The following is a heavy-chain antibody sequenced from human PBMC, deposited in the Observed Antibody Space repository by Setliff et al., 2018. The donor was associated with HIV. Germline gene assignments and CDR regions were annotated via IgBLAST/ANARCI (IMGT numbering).Heavy chain of an antibody. V-gene: IGHV4-34*01. J-gene: IGHJ3*02. CDR1: GGSFMGYY. CDR3: ARGPESVAPRMCAFDI. D-gene: IGHD6-6*01. Sequence: LSLTCAVYGGSFMGYYWNWIRQPPGKGLEWIGEINHSGNTNSNPSLKSRVTISVDPSKSQFSLRLNSVTAADTATYYCARGPESVAPRMCAFDIWGQGTMVTVSS. CDR2: INHSGNT.